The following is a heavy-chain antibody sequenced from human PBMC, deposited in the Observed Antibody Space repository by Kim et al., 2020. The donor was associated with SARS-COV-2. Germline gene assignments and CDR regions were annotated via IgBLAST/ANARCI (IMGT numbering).Heavy chain of an antibody. CDR1: GGSISSSSYY. CDR3: ARIRITMIPFLDY. D-gene: IGHD3-22*01. Sequence: SETLSLTCTVSGGSISSSSYYWGWIRQPPGKGLEWIGSIYYSGSTYYNPSLKSRVTISVDTSKNQFSLKLSSVTAADTAVYYCARIRITMIPFLDYWGQGTLVTVSS. V-gene: IGHV4-39*01. CDR2: IYYSGST. J-gene: IGHJ4*02.